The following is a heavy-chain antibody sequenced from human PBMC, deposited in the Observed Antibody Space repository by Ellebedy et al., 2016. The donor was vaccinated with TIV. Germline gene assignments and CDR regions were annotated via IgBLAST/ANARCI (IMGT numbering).Heavy chain of an antibody. CDR1: GYSLTDLS. V-gene: IGHV1-24*01. CDR3: ATDLVGASDY. D-gene: IGHD3-16*01. Sequence: AASVTVSCKVSGYSLTDLSIHWVRQAPGKGLEWMGGSDPEDGERMYAHNFQGRVTMTDDTSTDTAYLELTSLRSEDSAMYYCATDLVGASDYWGQGTLVIVSS. J-gene: IGHJ4*02. CDR2: SDPEDGER.